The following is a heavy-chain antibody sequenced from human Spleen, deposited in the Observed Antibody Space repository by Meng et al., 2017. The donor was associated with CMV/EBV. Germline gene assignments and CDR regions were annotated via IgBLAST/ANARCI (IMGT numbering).Heavy chain of an antibody. Sequence: GGSLRLSCAASGFTFSSYWMHWVRQAPGKGLVWVSRINSDGSDTSYADSVKGRFTISRDNAKNTLYLQMNSLRAEDTAVYYCASRGDYPWWFDYWGQGTLVTV. CDR3: ASRGDYPWWFDY. D-gene: IGHD4-17*01. V-gene: IGHV3-74*01. CDR2: INSDGSDT. J-gene: IGHJ4*02. CDR1: GFTFSSYW.